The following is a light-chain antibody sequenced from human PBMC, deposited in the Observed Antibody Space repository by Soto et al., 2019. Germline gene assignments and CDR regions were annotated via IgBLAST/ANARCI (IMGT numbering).Light chain of an antibody. V-gene: IGKV3-11*01. CDR1: QSVSSS. J-gene: IGKJ1*01. Sequence: EIVLTQSPATLSLSPGERATLSCRASQSVSSSLAWYQQKPGQAPRLLIYDASNRATGIPARFSGSGSGTDFTLTISRLEPEDFAIYYCQQHNNWPRTFGQGTKVEIK. CDR3: QQHNNWPRT. CDR2: DAS.